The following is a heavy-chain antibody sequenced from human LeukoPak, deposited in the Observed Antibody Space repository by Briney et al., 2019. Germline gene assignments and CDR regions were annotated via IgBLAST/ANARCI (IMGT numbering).Heavy chain of an antibody. CDR2: IYPGDSDT. CDR3: ARQDSSGWYRFDP. CDR1: GYSFTCYY. J-gene: IGHJ5*02. D-gene: IGHD6-19*01. V-gene: IGHV5-51*01. Sequence: PVESLKISCKASGYSFTCYYIGWVRQMPGQGLEWMGIIYPGDSDTRYSPSFQGQVTISADKSISTAYLQWSSLKASDTAMYYCARQDSSGWYRFDPWGQGTLVTVSS.